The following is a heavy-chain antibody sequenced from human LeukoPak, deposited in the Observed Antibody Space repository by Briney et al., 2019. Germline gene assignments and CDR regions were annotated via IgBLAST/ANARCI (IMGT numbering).Heavy chain of an antibody. D-gene: IGHD6-19*01. CDR2: MHSSGNT. V-gene: IGHV4-59*08. CDR1: GGTISSYY. Sequence: PETLSLTCTVSGGTISSYYWNWIWQPPGKGLEWIGYMHSSGNTKYNPSLKSRVTISVDTSKNQFSLKLTSVTAADTAVYYCARWYISGWPFDYWGQGTLVTVSS. CDR3: ARWYISGWPFDY. J-gene: IGHJ4*02.